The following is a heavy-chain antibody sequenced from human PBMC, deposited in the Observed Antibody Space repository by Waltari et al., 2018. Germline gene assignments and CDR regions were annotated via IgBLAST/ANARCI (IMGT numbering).Heavy chain of an antibody. D-gene: IGHD4-17*01. CDR3: ARGLGPYGTGWII. CDR2: IDSGGST. Sequence: EVQLVETGGGLIQPGGSLRLSCAVSGLTVSSNYMSWVRQAPGKGLDWVSVIDSGGSTYSADSVKGRFTISRDNSKNTLYLQMNTLRAEDTAVYYCARGLGPYGTGWIIWGQGTMVTVSS. V-gene: IGHV3-53*02. J-gene: IGHJ3*02. CDR1: GLTVSSNY.